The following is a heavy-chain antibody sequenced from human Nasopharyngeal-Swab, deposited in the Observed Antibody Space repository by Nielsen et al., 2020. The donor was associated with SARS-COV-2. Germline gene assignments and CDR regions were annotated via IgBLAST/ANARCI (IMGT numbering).Heavy chain of an antibody. CDR2: IYSGGST. D-gene: IGHD3-10*01. Sequence: ETLSLTCAASGFTVSSNYMSWVRQAPGKGLEWVSVIYSGGSTYYADSVKGRFTISRHNSKNTLYLQMNSLRAEDTAVYYCARVGSGFYGMDVWGQGTTVTVSS. CDR3: ARVGSGFYGMDV. J-gene: IGHJ6*02. V-gene: IGHV3-53*04. CDR1: GFTVSSNY.